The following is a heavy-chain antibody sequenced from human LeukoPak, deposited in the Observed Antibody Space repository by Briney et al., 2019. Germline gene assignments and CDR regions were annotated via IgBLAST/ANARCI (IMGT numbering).Heavy chain of an antibody. J-gene: IGHJ6*03. D-gene: IGHD2-2*01. V-gene: IGHV3-30-3*01. CDR1: GFTFSSYA. Sequence: PGGSLRLSCAASGFTFSSYAMHWVRQAPGKGLEWVAVISYDGSNKYYADSVKGRFTISRDNSKNTLYLQMNSLRAEDTAVYYCVVVPAAQDYYYYYYMDVWGKGTTVTVSS. CDR2: ISYDGSNK. CDR3: VVVPAAQDYYYYYYMDV.